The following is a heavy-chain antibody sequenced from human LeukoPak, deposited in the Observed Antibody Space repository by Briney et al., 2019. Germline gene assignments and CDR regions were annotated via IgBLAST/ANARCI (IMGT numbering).Heavy chain of an antibody. Sequence: GASVKVSCKASGGTFSSYAISWVRQAPGQGLEWMGGIIPIFGTANYAQKFQGRVTITADESTSTAYMELSSLRSEDTAVYYCARGRSSSSPRYYYYMDVWGEGTTVTVSS. D-gene: IGHD6-6*01. CDR1: GGTFSSYA. J-gene: IGHJ6*03. CDR3: ARGRSSSSPRYYYYMDV. CDR2: IIPIFGTA. V-gene: IGHV1-69*13.